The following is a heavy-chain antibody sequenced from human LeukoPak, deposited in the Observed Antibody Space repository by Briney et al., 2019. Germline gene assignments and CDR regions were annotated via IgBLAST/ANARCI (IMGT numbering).Heavy chain of an antibody. CDR2: ISAYNGNT. CDR3: AREDYYDNPPDY. J-gene: IGHJ4*02. CDR1: GYIFNTYG. V-gene: IGHV1-18*01. Sequence: GASVKVSCKASGYIFNTYGISWVRQAPGQGLEWMGWISAYNGNTNYAQKFQGRVTMTTDTPTSTAYMELRSLRSDDTAVYYCAREDYYDNPPDYWGQGTLVTVSS. D-gene: IGHD3-22*01.